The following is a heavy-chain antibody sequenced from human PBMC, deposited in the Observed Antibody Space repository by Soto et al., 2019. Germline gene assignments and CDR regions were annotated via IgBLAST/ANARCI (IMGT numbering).Heavy chain of an antibody. CDR3: ASFYGGNSAYFDY. CDR1: GFTFSGYA. V-gene: IGHV3-30*14. Sequence: QEHLVESGGGVVQPGGSLRLSCAASGFTFSGYAIHWVRQAPGKGLEWVAVISRDGNNRYYSESVKGRFTISRDNSENPVYLQMDSLRPEDTAVYYCASFYGGNSAYFDYWGQGTLVTFSS. CDR2: ISRDGNNR. D-gene: IGHD4-17*01. J-gene: IGHJ4*02.